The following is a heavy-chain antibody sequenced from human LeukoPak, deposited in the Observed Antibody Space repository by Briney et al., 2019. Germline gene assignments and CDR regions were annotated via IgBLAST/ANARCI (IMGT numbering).Heavy chain of an antibody. CDR1: GFTFSSYA. D-gene: IGHD3-22*01. CDR3: AKDPRVPLDSSGYYYED. Sequence: PGGSLRLSCAASGFTFSSYAMSWVRQAPGKGLEWVSAISGSGGSTYYADSVKGRFTISRDNSKNTLYLQMNSLRAEDTAVYYCAKDPRVPLDSSGYYYEDWGQGTLVTVSS. J-gene: IGHJ4*02. V-gene: IGHV3-23*01. CDR2: ISGSGGST.